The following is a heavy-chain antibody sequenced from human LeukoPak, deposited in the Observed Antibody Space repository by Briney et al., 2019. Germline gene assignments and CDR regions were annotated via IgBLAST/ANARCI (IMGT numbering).Heavy chain of an antibody. CDR2: IWSDGTNQ. J-gene: IGHJ4*02. V-gene: IGHV3-33*01. CDR3: ARDVSGSDGYFDY. CDR1: GFTFRSYG. Sequence: PGGSLILSCAASGFTFRSYGMHWVRQAPGKGLEWVALIWSDGTNQYYADSVKGRFTISRDNSKNTLHLQINSLRAEDTAVYYCARDVSGSDGYFDYWGQGTLVTVSS. D-gene: IGHD1-26*01.